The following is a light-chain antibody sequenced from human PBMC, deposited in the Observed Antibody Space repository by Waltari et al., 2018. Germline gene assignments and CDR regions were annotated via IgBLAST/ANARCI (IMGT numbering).Light chain of an antibody. CDR2: WAS. CDR1: ESLFFSSNNKNY. J-gene: IGKJ4*01. CDR3: QQYFSTPQLA. V-gene: IGKV4-1*01. Sequence: DIVMTQSPDSLAVSLGERATFNCKSSESLFFSSNNKNYLAWYQHKVGQPPKLLIYWASTRASGVPDRFSGSGSGTDFTLTINSLQAEDVAVYYCQQYFSTPQLAFGGGTKVEL.